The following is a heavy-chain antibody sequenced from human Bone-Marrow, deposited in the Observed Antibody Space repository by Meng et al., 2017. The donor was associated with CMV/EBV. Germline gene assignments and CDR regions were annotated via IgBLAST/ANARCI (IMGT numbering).Heavy chain of an antibody. Sequence: SGPTLVQPTETLTLTCTVSGFSLSNARMGVSWIRQPPGKALEWLAHIFSNDEKSYSTSLKSRLTISKDTSKSQVVLTMTNMDPVDTATYYCARIISSVYYYYGMDVWGQGTTVTVSS. CDR3: ARIISSVYYYYGMDV. V-gene: IGHV2-26*01. D-gene: IGHD6-13*01. J-gene: IGHJ6*02. CDR2: IFSNDEK. CDR1: GFSLSNARMG.